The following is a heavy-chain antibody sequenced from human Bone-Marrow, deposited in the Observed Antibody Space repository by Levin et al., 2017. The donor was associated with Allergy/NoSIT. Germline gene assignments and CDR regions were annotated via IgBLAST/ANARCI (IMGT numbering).Heavy chain of an antibody. CDR1: GVSISNYY. J-gene: IGHJ6*02. CDR2: ISTSGST. CDR3: ARDVMPSGTLRWGGGPNNYYYYLMDV. Sequence: SETLSLTCAVSGVSISNYYWSWIRQPAGKGLEWVGHISTSGSTNYNPSLKGRVTMSLDTSRNQFSLKLSSVTAADTAVYYCARDVMPSGTLRWGGGPNNYYYYLMDVWGQGTAVTVSS. V-gene: IGHV4-4*07. D-gene: IGHD6-13*01.